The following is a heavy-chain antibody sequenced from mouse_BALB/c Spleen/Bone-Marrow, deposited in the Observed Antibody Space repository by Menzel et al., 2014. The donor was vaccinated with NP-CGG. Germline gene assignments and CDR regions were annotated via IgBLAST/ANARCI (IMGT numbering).Heavy chain of an antibody. Sequence: EVKVVDSGGGLVQPGGSLKLSCAASGFDFSRYWMSWVRQAPGKGLEWIGEINPDSSTINYTPSLKDKFIISRDNAKNTLYLQMSKVRSEDTALYYCARLNYYGSLFVWGAGTTVTVSS. V-gene: IGHV4-1*02. CDR3: ARLNYYGSLFV. CDR2: INPDSSTI. CDR1: GFDFSRYW. J-gene: IGHJ1*01. D-gene: IGHD1-1*01.